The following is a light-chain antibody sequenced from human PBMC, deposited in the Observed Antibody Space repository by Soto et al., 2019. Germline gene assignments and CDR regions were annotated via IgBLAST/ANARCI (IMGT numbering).Light chain of an antibody. Sequence: EIVMKQSPATMSVSQGERASLSCRASQSISSNLAWYQQKPGQAPRLLIYDASTRATGIPARFSGSGSGTEFTLTISSLQSEDFAVYYCQQYSNWPETFGQGTKV. CDR1: QSISSN. CDR3: QQYSNWPET. CDR2: DAS. V-gene: IGKV3-15*01. J-gene: IGKJ1*01.